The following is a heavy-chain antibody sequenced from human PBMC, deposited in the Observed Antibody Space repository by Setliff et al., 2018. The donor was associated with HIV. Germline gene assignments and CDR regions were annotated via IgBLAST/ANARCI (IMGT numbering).Heavy chain of an antibody. Sequence: SETLSLTCTVSGGSIENHYWTWIRQPSGRGLEWIGYVYSTGSTKYNPSLKSRATMSDDTSKNQISLTLTSVSAADTAVYYCASTSMGMTRKPIWYYHMDVWGHGITVTVSS. CDR1: GGSIENHY. J-gene: IGHJ6*03. V-gene: IGHV4-59*11. CDR2: VYSTGST. CDR3: ASTSMGMTRKPIWYYHMDV. D-gene: IGHD7-27*01.